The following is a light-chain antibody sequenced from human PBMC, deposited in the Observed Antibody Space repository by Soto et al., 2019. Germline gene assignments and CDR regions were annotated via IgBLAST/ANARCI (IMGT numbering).Light chain of an antibody. CDR2: GAS. V-gene: IGKV3-20*01. CDR3: QQYGSSPGYT. CDR1: QSVSSSY. J-gene: IGKJ2*01. Sequence: EIVLTQSPGTLSLSPGERATLSCRASQSVSSSYLAWYLQKPGQAPRLLIYGASSRATGIPDRFSGSGSGTDFTLTISRLEPEDFAVYYCQQYGSSPGYTFGQGTKLEIK.